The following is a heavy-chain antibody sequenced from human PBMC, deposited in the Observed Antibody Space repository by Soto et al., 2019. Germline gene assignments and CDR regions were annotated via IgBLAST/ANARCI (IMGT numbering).Heavy chain of an antibody. D-gene: IGHD4-17*01. CDR1: GFLFSTYA. J-gene: IGHJ3*02. CDR3: AHPRGYGVFDAVDI. V-gene: IGHV3-23*01. CDR2: ISSTGDTT. Sequence: GGSLRLSCAASGFLFSTYAMNWVRQAPGKGLEWVSAISSTGDTTYYAESVRGRFIISRDNSINTLYLQMSGLRTEDTALYFCAHPRGYGVFDAVDIWGQGTMVTVS.